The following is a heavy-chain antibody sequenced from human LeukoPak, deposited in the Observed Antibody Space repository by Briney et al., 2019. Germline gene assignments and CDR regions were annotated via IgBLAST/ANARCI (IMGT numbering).Heavy chain of an antibody. CDR1: GGSFSGYY. J-gene: IGHJ4*02. D-gene: IGHD2-2*01. CDR2: INHSGST. Sequence: SGTLSLTCAVYGGSFSGYYWSWIRQPPGKGLEWIGEINHSGSTNYNPSLKSRVTISVDTSKNQFSLKLSSVTAADTAVYYCARRAVVVPAAMYFDYWGQGTLVTVSS. CDR3: ARRAVVVPAAMYFDY. V-gene: IGHV4-34*01.